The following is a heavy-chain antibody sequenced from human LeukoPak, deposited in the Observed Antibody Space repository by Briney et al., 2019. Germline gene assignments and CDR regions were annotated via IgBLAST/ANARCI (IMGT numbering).Heavy chain of an antibody. D-gene: IGHD3-10*01. J-gene: IGHJ4*02. Sequence: ASVKVSCKASGYTFTSYGISWVRQAPGQGLEWMGWISAYNGNTNYAQKLQGRVTMTTDTSTSTAYMELRSLRSDDMAVYYCARDRSLELLWFGEASDYWGQGTLVTVSS. CDR1: GYTFTSYG. V-gene: IGHV1-18*03. CDR2: ISAYNGNT. CDR3: ARDRSLELLWFGEASDY.